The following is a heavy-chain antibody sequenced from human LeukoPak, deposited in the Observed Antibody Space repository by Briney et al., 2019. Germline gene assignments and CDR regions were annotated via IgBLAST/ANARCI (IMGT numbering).Heavy chain of an antibody. D-gene: IGHD3-3*01. Sequence: SETLSLTCTVSGGSLSSYYWSWIRQPPGKGLEWVGYIYYSGSINYNPSLKSRVTISVDTSKNQFSLKLSSVTAADTAVYYCARPASAYYVNEGFDIWGQGTMVTVSS. J-gene: IGHJ3*02. V-gene: IGHV4-59*01. CDR1: GGSLSSYY. CDR3: ARPASAYYVNEGFDI. CDR2: IYYSGSI.